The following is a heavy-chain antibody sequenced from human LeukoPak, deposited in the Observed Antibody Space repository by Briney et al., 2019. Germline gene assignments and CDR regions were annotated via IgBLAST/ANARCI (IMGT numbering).Heavy chain of an antibody. CDR1: GGSINNYY. CDR3: ARGGLFAFDI. V-gene: IGHV4-59*12. CDR2: IYSTGIT. J-gene: IGHJ3*02. Sequence: PSETLSLTCTISGGSINNYYWSWIRQSPEKGLELIGYIYSTGITSYNPSLKSRVAISVDTSRNQFSLRLTSVTAADTAIFYCARGGLFAFDIWGQGTTVIVSS.